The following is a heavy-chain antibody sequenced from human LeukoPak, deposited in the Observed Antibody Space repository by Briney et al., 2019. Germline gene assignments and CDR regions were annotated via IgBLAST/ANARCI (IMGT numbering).Heavy chain of an antibody. V-gene: IGHV3-74*01. D-gene: IGHD3-9*01. J-gene: IGHJ4*02. CDR2: IDEHGSAT. Sequence: GGSLRLSCAASGFSFSNYWMHWVRQAPGKGLVWVSRIDEHGSATFYADSVKGRFTISRDNSKNTLYLQMNSLRAEDTAVYYCAKDPSMTGYYKGGFDYWGQGTLVTVSS. CDR1: GFSFSNYW. CDR3: AKDPSMTGYYKGGFDY.